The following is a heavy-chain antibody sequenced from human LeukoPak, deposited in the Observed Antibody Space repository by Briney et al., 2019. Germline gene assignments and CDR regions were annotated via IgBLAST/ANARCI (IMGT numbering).Heavy chain of an antibody. V-gene: IGHV3-30*04. Sequence: GGSRRLSCAASGFTFSDYPMYWVRPAPGKGLEWVAVISYDASNDFYRDSVRGRFTISRDNARNTVYLQMDTLKPEDTAVYYCARSFGFPFGYMDVWGKGTMVIVSS. CDR3: ARSFGFPFGYMDV. CDR1: GFTFSDYP. J-gene: IGHJ6*03. D-gene: IGHD2-21*01. CDR2: ISYDASND.